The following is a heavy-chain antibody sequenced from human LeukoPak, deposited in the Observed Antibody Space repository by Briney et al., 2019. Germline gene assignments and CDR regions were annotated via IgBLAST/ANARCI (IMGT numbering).Heavy chain of an antibody. V-gene: IGHV1-18*01. D-gene: IGHD3-3*01. CDR1: GYTFTSSG. Sequence: GASVKGSCKASGYTFTSSGISWGRQAPRQGLEWVWWVSAYNGNTNYAQKLQGRVTMTTDTSTSTAYMELRSLRSDDTAVHYCAREAFGVVIMTDYWGQGTLVTVSS. CDR2: VSAYNGNT. CDR3: AREAFGVVIMTDY. J-gene: IGHJ4*02.